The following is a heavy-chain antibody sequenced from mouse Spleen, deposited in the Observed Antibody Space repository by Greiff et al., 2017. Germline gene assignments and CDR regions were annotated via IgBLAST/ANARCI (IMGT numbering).Heavy chain of an antibody. CDR3: AREGFYYRYDGGDFDY. CDR2: IGPGSGST. D-gene: IGHD2-14*01. V-gene: IGHV1-77*01. J-gene: IGHJ2*01. CDR1: GYTFTDYY. Sequence: LVESGAELVKPGASVKISCKASGYTFTDYYINWVKQRPGQGLEWIGKIGPGSGSTYYNEKFKGKATLTADKSSSTAYMQLSSLTSEDSAVYVCAREGFYYRYDGGDFDYWGQGTTLTVSS.